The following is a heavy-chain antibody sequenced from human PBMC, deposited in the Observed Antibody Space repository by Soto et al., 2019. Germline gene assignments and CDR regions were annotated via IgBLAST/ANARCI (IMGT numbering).Heavy chain of an antibody. CDR1: SYSISSSNW. CDR3: ARREIQGPIDY. D-gene: IGHD1-26*01. Sequence: SETLSLTCAVSSYSISSSNWWGWIRQPPGKGLEWIGYIYYSGTTYYNPSHKSRVTMSVDTSKNQFSLKLTSVTAVDTAVYYCARREIQGPIDYWGQGTLVTVSS. V-gene: IGHV4-28*01. CDR2: IYYSGTT. J-gene: IGHJ4*02.